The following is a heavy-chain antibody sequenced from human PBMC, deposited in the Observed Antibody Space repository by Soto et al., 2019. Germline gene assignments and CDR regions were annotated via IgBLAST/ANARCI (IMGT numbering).Heavy chain of an antibody. CDR2: ISGSGGST. Sequence: GGSLRLSCAASGFTFSSYAMSWVRQAPGKGLEWVSAISGSGGSTYYADSVKGRFTISRDNSKNTLYLQMNSLRAEDTAVYYCARTSRYYYYMDVWGKGTTVTVSS. J-gene: IGHJ6*03. CDR1: GFTFSSYA. CDR3: ARTSRYYYYMDV. V-gene: IGHV3-23*01.